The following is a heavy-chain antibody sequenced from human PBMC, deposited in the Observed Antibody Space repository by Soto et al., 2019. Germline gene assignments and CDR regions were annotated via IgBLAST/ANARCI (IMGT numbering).Heavy chain of an antibody. CDR1: GFTFDDYA. D-gene: IGHD3-3*01. J-gene: IGHJ4*02. CDR2: ISWNSGSI. CDR3: AKSVFWSGYYYFDY. V-gene: IGHV3-9*01. Sequence: GGSLRLSCAASGFTFDDYAMHWVRQAPGKGLEWVSGISWNSGSIGYADSVKGRFTISRDNAKNSLYLQMNSLRAEDTALYYCAKSVFWSGYYYFDYWGQGTLVTVSS.